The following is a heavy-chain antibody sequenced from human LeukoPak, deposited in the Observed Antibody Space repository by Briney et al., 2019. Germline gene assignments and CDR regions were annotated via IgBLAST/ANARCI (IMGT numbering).Heavy chain of an antibody. J-gene: IGHJ4*02. CDR2: MYYSGST. V-gene: IGHV4-39*01. CDR3: ARQLGYCSSTSCYADKVDY. CDR1: GGSIRSSSYY. Sequence: SETLSLTCTVSGGSIRSSSYYWGWLRQPPGKGLGWMESMYYSGSTYYNPSLKSRVTISVDTSKNRFSLKLSSVTAADTAVYYCARQLGYCSSTSCYADKVDYWGQGTLVTVSS. D-gene: IGHD2-2*01.